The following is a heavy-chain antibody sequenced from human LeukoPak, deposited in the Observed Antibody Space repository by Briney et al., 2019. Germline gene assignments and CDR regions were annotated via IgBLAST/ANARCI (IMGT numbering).Heavy chain of an antibody. V-gene: IGHV1-46*01. CDR1: GYTFTSYY. CDR2: INPSGGST. Sequence: ASVKVSCKASGYTFTSYYMHWVRQAPGQGLEWMGIINPSGGSTSYAQKFQGRVTMTRDTSTSTVYVELSSLRSEDTAVYYCATQHYDFWSGYSVHYYMDVWGKGTTVTVSS. J-gene: IGHJ6*03. D-gene: IGHD3-3*01. CDR3: ATQHYDFWSGYSVHYYMDV.